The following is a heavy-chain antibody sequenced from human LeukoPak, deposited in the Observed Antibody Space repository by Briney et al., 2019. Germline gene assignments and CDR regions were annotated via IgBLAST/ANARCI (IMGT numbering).Heavy chain of an antibody. CDR3: ARDRVLQWGYYYYYYMDV. Sequence: VASVKVSCKASGYTFTGYYMHWVRQAPGQGLEWMGRINPNSGGTNYAQKFQGRVTMTRDTSISTAYMELSRLRSDDTAVYYCARDRVLQWGYYYYYYMDVWGIGTTVTVSS. V-gene: IGHV1-2*06. J-gene: IGHJ6*03. CDR2: INPNSGGT. CDR1: GYTFTGYY. D-gene: IGHD6-19*01.